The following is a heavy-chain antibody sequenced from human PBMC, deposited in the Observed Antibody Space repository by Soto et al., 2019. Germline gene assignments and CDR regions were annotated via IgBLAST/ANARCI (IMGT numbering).Heavy chain of an antibody. CDR3: ATGSEAPHYGNAQIDY. CDR2: FDPEDGET. Sequence: ASVKVSCKVSGYTLTELSMHWVRQAPGKGLEWMGGFDPEDGETIYAQKFQGRVTMTEDTSTDTAYMELSSLRSEDTAVYYCATGSEAPHYGNAQIDYWGQGTLVTVSS. D-gene: IGHD4-17*01. J-gene: IGHJ4*02. CDR1: GYTLTELS. V-gene: IGHV1-24*01.